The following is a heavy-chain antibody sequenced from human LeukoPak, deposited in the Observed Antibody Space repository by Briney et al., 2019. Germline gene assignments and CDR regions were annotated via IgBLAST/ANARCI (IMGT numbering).Heavy chain of an antibody. D-gene: IGHD7-27*01. V-gene: IGHV1-69*05. Sequence: SVKVSCKASGGTFSSYAISWVRQAPGQGLEWMGGIIPIFGTANYAQKFQDRVTMTRNTSISTAYMELSSLRSDDTAVYYCARGPPNWGYDYWGPGTLVTVSS. J-gene: IGHJ4*02. CDR1: GGTFSSYA. CDR3: ARGPPNWGYDY. CDR2: IIPIFGTA.